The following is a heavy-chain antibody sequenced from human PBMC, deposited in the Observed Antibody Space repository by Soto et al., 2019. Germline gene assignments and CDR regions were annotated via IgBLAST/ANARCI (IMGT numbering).Heavy chain of an antibody. V-gene: IGHV3-64D*06. CDR3: ARALDFWSAYFDY. D-gene: IGHD3-3*01. CDR1: GFTFSSYA. CDR2: ISTNGGST. Sequence: PGGSLRLSCSASGFTFSSYAMHWVRQAPGKGLEYVSSISTNGGSTHYADSVKGRFTISRDNSKNTQYLQMSSLRADDTAVYYCARALDFWSAYFDYWGQGSLVTVSS. J-gene: IGHJ4*02.